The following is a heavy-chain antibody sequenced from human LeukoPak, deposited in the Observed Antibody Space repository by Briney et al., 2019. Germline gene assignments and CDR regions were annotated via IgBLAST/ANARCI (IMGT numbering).Heavy chain of an antibody. CDR3: ARGTGFFDP. CDR1: GFTSSDYY. CDR2: ISGSGSST. V-gene: IGHV3-11*04. Sequence: GGSLRLSCAASGFTSSDYYMSWIRQAPGKGLEWISYISGSGSSTYFADPVKGRFTISRDNAKNSLSLQMNSLRAEDTAVYYCARGTGFFDPWGQGTLVTVSS. J-gene: IGHJ5*02. D-gene: IGHD1-1*01.